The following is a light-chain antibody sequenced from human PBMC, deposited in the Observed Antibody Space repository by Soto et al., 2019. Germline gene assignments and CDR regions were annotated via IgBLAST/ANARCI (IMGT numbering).Light chain of an antibody. CDR3: QHYSRSPYA. V-gene: IGKV3-20*01. CDR2: GAS. CDR1: QSVSRNY. Sequence: EIVLTQSPGTLSLSPGERATLSCRASQSVSRNYLAWYQQKPGQTPRLLIYGASSRATGTPDRFSGSGSGTDFTLTISRLEPEDFAVYYCQHYSRSPYAFGQGPKLEIK. J-gene: IGKJ2*01.